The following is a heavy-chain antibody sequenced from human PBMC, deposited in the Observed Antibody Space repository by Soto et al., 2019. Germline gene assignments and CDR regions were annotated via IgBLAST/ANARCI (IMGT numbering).Heavy chain of an antibody. Sequence: GGSLRLSCAASGFTFSSYSMNWVRQAPGKGLEWVSSISSSSSYIYYADSVKGRFTISRDNAKNSLYLQMNSLRAEDTAVYYCARDRDYVWGSYRYYYYGMDVWGQGTTVTVSS. CDR2: ISSSSSYI. D-gene: IGHD3-16*02. V-gene: IGHV3-21*01. CDR1: GFTFSSYS. J-gene: IGHJ6*02. CDR3: ARDRDYVWGSYRYYYYGMDV.